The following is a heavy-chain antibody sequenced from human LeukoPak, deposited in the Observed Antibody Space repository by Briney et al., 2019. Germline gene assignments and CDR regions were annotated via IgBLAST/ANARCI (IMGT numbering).Heavy chain of an antibody. CDR1: GGSISSSSYY. CDR2: IYGST. CDR3: ARHKGADSHPLKYYYYYMDV. J-gene: IGHJ6*03. V-gene: IGHV4-39*01. Sequence: SETLSLTCTVSGGSISSSSYYWGWIRQPPGKGLEWIGSIYGSTYYNPSLKSRVTISVDTSKNQFSLKLSSVTAADTAVYYCARHKGADSHPLKYYYYYMDVWGKGTTVTVSS. D-gene: IGHD4-11*01.